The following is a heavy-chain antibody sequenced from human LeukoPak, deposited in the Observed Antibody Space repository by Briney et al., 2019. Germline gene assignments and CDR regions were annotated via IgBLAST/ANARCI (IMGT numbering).Heavy chain of an antibody. V-gene: IGHV4-39*07. CDR2: IYYSGST. CDR1: GGSISSSSYY. CDR3: ARWSSSWYSVFLGGFDP. Sequence: PSETLSLTCTVSGGSISSSSYYWGWVRQPPGKGLEWIGSIYYSGSTYYNPSLKSRVTISVDTSKNQFSLKLSSVTAADTAVYYCARWSSSWYSVFLGGFDPWGQGTLVTVSS. D-gene: IGHD6-13*01. J-gene: IGHJ5*02.